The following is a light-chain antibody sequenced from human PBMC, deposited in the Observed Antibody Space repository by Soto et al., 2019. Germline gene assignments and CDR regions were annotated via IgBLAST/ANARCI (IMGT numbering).Light chain of an antibody. V-gene: IGKV2-28*01. Sequence: DIVMTQSPLSLPVTPGEPASISCRSSQSLLHSNGYNYLDWYLQKPGQSPQLLIYLGSNRASGVPDRFSGSGSGTDFTLKISRVEAEDVGVYYCMKALQTPRTFGQGTKLEIK. J-gene: IGKJ2*01. CDR1: QSLLHSNGYNY. CDR2: LGS. CDR3: MKALQTPRT.